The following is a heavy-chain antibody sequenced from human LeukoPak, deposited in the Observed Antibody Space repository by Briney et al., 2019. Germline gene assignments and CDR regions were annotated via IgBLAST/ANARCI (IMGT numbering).Heavy chain of an antibody. CDR3: ARGDGYYDFWSGYYGALPEDPGFDP. D-gene: IGHD3-3*01. CDR1: GGSVSSHY. Sequence: PSETLSLTCAVSGGSVSSHYWSWIRQPPGKGLEWIGYIYYSGGTNYNPSLKSRVTISVHTSKNQFSLQLSSVTAADTAVYYCARGDGYYDFWSGYYGALPEDPGFDPWGQGTLVTVSS. J-gene: IGHJ5*02. V-gene: IGHV4-59*02. CDR2: IYYSGGT.